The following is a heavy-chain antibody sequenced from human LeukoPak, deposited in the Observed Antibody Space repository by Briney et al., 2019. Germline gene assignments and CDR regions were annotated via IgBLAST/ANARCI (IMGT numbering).Heavy chain of an antibody. CDR3: ARGHWRKGAFDI. D-gene: IGHD3-3*01. V-gene: IGHV4-34*01. J-gene: IGHJ3*02. CDR1: GGSFSGYY. Sequence: PSETLSLTCAVYGGSFSGYYWSWIRQPPGKGLEWIGEINHSGSTNYNPSLKSRVTISVDTSKNQFSLKLSSVTAADTAVYYCARGHWRKGAFDIWGQGTMATVSS. CDR2: INHSGST.